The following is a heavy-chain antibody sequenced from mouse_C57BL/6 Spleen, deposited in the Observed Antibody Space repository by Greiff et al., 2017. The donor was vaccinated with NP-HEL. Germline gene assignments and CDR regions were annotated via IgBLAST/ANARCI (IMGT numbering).Heavy chain of an antibody. CDR2: IWSGGST. V-gene: IGHV2-5*01. CDR1: GFSFTSYG. J-gene: IGHJ4*01. CDR3: AKGVLLRHYCAMDY. D-gene: IGHD1-1*01. Sequence: VQLQESGPGLVQPSPSLSITCTASGFSFTSYGVHWVRQSPGKGLEWLGVIWSGGSTDYNAAFMSRLSITKDNSKSQVFFKMNSLQADDTAIYYCAKGVLLRHYCAMDYWGQGTSVTVSS.